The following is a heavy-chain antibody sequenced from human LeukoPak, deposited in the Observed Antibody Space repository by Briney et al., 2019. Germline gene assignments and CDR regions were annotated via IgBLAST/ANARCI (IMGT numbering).Heavy chain of an antibody. Sequence: GGSLRLSCAASGFSFSGYGMHWVRQAPGKGLEWVAYIRYDRSNEYYADSVKGRFTISRDKSKNTLSLQMNGLRVEDTAVYYCAKVMPPGRIRFYSYYMDVWGKGTTVTVSS. CDR3: AKVMPPGRIRFYSYYMDV. D-gene: IGHD2-15*01. CDR1: GFSFSGYG. CDR2: IRYDRSNE. J-gene: IGHJ6*03. V-gene: IGHV3-30*02.